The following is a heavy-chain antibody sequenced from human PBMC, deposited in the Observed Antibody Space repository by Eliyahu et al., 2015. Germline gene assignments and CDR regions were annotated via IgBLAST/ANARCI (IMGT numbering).Heavy chain of an antibody. V-gene: IGHV1-69*04. Sequence: EVKKPGSSVKVSCKASGGTFSSYAISWVRQAPGQGLEWMGRIIPILGIANYAQKFQGRVTITADKSTSTAYMELSSLRSEDTAVYYCARSDYSNYVGAGDYWGQGTLVTVSS. CDR3: ARSDYSNYVGAGDY. D-gene: IGHD4-11*01. CDR2: IIPILGIA. CDR1: GGTFSSYA. J-gene: IGHJ4*02.